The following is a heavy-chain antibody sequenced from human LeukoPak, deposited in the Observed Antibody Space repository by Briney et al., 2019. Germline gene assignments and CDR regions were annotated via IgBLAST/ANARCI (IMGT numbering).Heavy chain of an antibody. V-gene: IGHV4-34*01. CDR3: ARNRYDILTGSADDQNWFDP. Sequence: SETLSLTCAVYGGSFSGYYWGWIRQPPGKGLEWIGEINHSGSTNYNPSLKSRVTISVDTSKNQFSLKLSSVTAADTAVYYCARNRYDILTGSADDQNWFDPWGQGTLVTVSS. CDR2: INHSGST. D-gene: IGHD3-9*01. CDR1: GGSFSGYY. J-gene: IGHJ5*02.